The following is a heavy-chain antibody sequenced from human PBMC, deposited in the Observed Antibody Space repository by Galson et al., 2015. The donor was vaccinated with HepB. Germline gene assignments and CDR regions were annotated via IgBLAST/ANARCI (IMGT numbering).Heavy chain of an antibody. Sequence: SLRLPCAASGFTVSSNYMSWVRQAPGKGLEWVSVIYSGGSTYYADSVKGRFTISRHNSKNTLYLQMNCLRAEDTAVYYCASFYYGSGSYFFSDAFDIWGQGTMVTVSS. CDR1: GFTVSSNY. J-gene: IGHJ3*02. V-gene: IGHV3-53*04. D-gene: IGHD3-10*01. CDR2: IYSGGST. CDR3: ASFYYGSGSYFFSDAFDI.